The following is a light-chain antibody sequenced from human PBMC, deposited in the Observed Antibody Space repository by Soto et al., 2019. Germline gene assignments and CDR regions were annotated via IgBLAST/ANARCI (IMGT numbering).Light chain of an antibody. CDR3: QQYGTSPRT. CDR2: GAS. J-gene: IGKJ1*01. Sequence: EIVLTQSPGTLSLSPGERATLSCRASQSVSSSYLAWYQQKPGQAPRLLISGASSRATGIPDRFTGSGSGTDFTLTISRLEPEDFAVYYCQQYGTSPRTFRQGTTLDIK. V-gene: IGKV3-20*01. CDR1: QSVSSSY.